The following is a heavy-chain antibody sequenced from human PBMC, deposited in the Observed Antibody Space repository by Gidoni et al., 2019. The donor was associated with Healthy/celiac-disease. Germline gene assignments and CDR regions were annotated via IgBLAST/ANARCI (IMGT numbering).Heavy chain of an antibody. CDR3: ARDREGYGMDV. CDR2: IYHSGST. CDR1: GYSISSGYY. Sequence: QVQLQESGPGLVKPSETLSPTCAVPGYSISSGYYWGWIRQPPGKGLEWIGSIYHSGSTYYNPSLKSRVTISVDTSKNQFSLKLSSVTAADTAVYYCARDREGYGMDVWGQGTTVTVSS. V-gene: IGHV4-38-2*02. J-gene: IGHJ6*02.